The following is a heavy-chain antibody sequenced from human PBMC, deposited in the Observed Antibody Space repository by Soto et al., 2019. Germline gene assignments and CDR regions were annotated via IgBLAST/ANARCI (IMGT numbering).Heavy chain of an antibody. D-gene: IGHD2-21*01. CDR2: IGGDGPRT. Sequence: GGSLRLSWAASAFTFSTYWMHWVRHGPGKGLVWVSRIGGDGPRTNYADSVRGRFTVSRDNAKHTLYLQLNSLTAEHTAVYYCARGTLTSIDMVDYWGQGTLVTDS. J-gene: IGHJ4*02. CDR1: AFTFSTYW. V-gene: IGHV3-74*01. CDR3: ARGTLTSIDMVDY.